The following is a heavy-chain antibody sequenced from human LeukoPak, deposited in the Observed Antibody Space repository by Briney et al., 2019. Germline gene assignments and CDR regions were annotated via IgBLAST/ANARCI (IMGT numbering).Heavy chain of an antibody. CDR1: GGSVSRGGYY. CDR2: TSYSEGT. CDR3: ATADWESFYFDS. J-gene: IGHJ4*02. D-gene: IGHD1-26*01. Sequence: SETLSLTCTVSGGSVSRGGYYWNWIRQHPGKGLEWIGFTSYSEGTYYNPSLMSRITISVDISQNQFSLKMRDVTAADTAVYFCATADWESFYFDSWGQGAQVAVSS. V-gene: IGHV4-31*03.